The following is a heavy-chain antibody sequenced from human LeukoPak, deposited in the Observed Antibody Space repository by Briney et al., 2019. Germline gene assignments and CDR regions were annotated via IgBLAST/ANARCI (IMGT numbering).Heavy chain of an antibody. D-gene: IGHD3-9*01. CDR3: ASLTGLGWFDP. V-gene: IGHV4-4*08. CDR1: GGSISSYY. J-gene: IGHJ5*02. CDR2: IYTSGST. Sequence: SETLSLTCTVPGGSISSYYWSWIRQPPGKGLEWIGYIYTSGSTNYNPSLKSRVTISVDTSKNQFSLKLSSVTAADTAVYYCASLTGLGWFDPWGQGTLVTVSS.